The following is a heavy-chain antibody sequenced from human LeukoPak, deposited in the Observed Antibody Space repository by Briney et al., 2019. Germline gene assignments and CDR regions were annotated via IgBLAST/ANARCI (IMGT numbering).Heavy chain of an antibody. CDR1: GFTFNIFG. CDR2: LWSDGNTA. CDR3: VKESAADATFHFDT. V-gene: IGHV3-33*06. Sequence: PGGSLILSCAASGFTFNIFGMHWVRQVPGNGLEWVAVLWSDGNTAHYADSVKGRLTISRDSSENTVYLQMNSLRSEDTAVYYCVKESAADATFHFDTWGQGTLGTVSS. D-gene: IGHD6-13*01. J-gene: IGHJ4*02.